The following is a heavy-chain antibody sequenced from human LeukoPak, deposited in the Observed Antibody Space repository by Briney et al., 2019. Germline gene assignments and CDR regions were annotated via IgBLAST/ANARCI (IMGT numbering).Heavy chain of an antibody. CDR2: ISWSGDST. CDR3: ARAYYYDNGVYYYAFSDY. V-gene: IGHV3-20*04. D-gene: IGHD3-22*01. CDR1: GFNFGDYG. Sequence: GGSLRLSCAASGFNFGDYGMTWVRQAPGRGLEWVSGISWSGDSTNYADSVKGRFTISRDSAKNSLYLQMNSLRAEDTALYYCARAYYYDNGVYYYAFSDYWGQGTLVTVCS. J-gene: IGHJ4*02.